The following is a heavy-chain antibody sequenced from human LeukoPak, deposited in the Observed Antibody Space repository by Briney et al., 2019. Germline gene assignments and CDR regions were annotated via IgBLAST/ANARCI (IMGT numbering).Heavy chain of an antibody. CDR3: ARDLNLYDSSGYYPR. CDR2: ISSSSGTI. V-gene: IGHV3-48*02. D-gene: IGHD3-22*01. CDR1: GFTFSSYS. J-gene: IGHJ4*02. Sequence: AGGSLRHSCAASGFTFSSYSMNWVRQAPGKGLEWVSYISSSSGTIYYADSVKGRFTISRDNAENSLYLQMNSLRDEDTAVYYCARDLNLYDSSGYYPRWGQGTLVTVSS.